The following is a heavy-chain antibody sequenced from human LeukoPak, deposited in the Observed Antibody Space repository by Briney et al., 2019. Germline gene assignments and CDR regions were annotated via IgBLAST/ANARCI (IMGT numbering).Heavy chain of an antibody. Sequence: GSLRLSCAASGFSFNMYAISWVRLAPGKGLEWVATISGTGATTQYAASVKGRFTISRDKSKSTLYLQMNSLRAGDTAKYFCAKVGFRGGSAEDYWGQGILVTVSS. CDR1: GFSFNMYA. V-gene: IGHV3-23*01. D-gene: IGHD1-26*01. CDR3: AKVGFRGGSAEDY. CDR2: ISGTGATT. J-gene: IGHJ4*02.